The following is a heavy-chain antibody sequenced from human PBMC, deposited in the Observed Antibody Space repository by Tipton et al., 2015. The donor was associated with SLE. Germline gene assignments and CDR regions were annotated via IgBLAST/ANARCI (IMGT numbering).Heavy chain of an antibody. D-gene: IGHD3-22*01. Sequence: TLSLTCTVSGGSISSHYWSWIRQPPGKGLEWIGSIYYSGSTYYNPSLKSRVTISVDTSKNQFSLKLSSVTAADTAVYYCARGIVVVIMDWFDPWGQGTLVTVSS. V-gene: IGHV4-59*11. CDR1: GGSISSHY. CDR2: IYYSGST. J-gene: IGHJ5*02. CDR3: ARGIVVVIMDWFDP.